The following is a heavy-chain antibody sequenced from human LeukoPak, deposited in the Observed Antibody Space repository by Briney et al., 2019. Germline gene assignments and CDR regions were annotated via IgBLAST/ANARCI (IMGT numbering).Heavy chain of an antibody. CDR2: INWSGGST. CDR1: GFAFDEHG. CDR3: ARAPITSPFYFDY. J-gene: IGHJ4*02. Sequence: RPGGSLLLSCTASGFAFDEHGMSWVRQVPGKGLEWVSGINWSGGSTGYADPLRGRFTISRDNAKNSLYLQMDSLRAEDTALYYCARAPITSPFYFDYWGQGTLVTVSS. D-gene: IGHD2-2*01. V-gene: IGHV3-20*04.